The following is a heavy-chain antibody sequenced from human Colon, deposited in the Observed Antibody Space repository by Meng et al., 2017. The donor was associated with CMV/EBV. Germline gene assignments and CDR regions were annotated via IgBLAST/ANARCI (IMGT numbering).Heavy chain of an antibody. Sequence: CAAAGFTFGKHAMHWVRQPTGKGLEWVAAISFDGNNKFYGESVKGRITISRDNSNNTLYLQMDNLRPEDTAIYYWARGGSAWSYFDYWGHGSLVTVSS. D-gene: IGHD3-16*01. J-gene: IGHJ4*01. CDR2: ISFDGNNK. CDR3: ARGGSAWSYFDY. CDR1: GFTFGKHA. V-gene: IGHV3-30*04.